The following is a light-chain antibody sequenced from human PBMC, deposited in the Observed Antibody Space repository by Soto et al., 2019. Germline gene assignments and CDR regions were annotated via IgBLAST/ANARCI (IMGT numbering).Light chain of an antibody. CDR3: QSFDISNVV. V-gene: IGLV6-57*04. CDR1: SGSIASNY. Sequence: NFMLTQPHSVSESPGKTVTISCTRSSGSIASNYVQWYQQRPGSAPTPVSYEDSQRPSGVPDRFSGSIDSSSNSASLTISRLKTEDEADDYCQSFDISNVVFGGGTKVTVL. CDR2: EDS. J-gene: IGLJ2*01.